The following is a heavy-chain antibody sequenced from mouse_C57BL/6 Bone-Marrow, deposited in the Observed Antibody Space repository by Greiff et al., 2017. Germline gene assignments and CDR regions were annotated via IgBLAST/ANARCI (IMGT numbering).Heavy chain of an antibody. J-gene: IGHJ4*01. CDR3: ARDWVYDFGDAIDY. V-gene: IGHV5-4*01. Sequence: EVMLVESGGGLVKPGGSLKLSCAASGFTFSSYAMSWVRQTPEKRLEWVATISDGGSYTYYPDNVKGRFTISRDNAKNNLYLQMSHLKSEDTAMYYCARDWVYDFGDAIDYWGQGTSVTFSS. CDR2: ISDGGSYT. D-gene: IGHD2-3*01. CDR1: GFTFSSYA.